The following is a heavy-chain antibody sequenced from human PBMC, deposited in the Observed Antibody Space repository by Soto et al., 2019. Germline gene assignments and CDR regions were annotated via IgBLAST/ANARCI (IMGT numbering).Heavy chain of an antibody. J-gene: IGHJ5*02. V-gene: IGHV5-51*01. CDR3: ARADNTAAGPLDP. CDR2: IYPADSDP. CDR1: FG. D-gene: IGHD6-13*01. Sequence: FGSGRVLQFPGKGLEWMGIIYPADSDPRYSPSFQGQVTISADKSINTAYLQWNSLKASDTVIYYCARADNTAAGPLDPWGPATPITVS.